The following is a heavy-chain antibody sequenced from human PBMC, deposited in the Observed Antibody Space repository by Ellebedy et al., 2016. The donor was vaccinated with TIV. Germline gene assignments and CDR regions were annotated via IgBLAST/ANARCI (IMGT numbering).Heavy chain of an antibody. Sequence: PGGSLRLSCATSGFTFGGYGIHWVRQAPGKGLEWVAVIWYDGTTKYYIDSVKGRFSISRDSSKNTVDLQMNSLRVEDTAVYYWARDQGYSSSWLTDWGQGTLVTVSS. V-gene: IGHV3-33*01. D-gene: IGHD6-13*01. CDR3: ARDQGYSSSWLTD. J-gene: IGHJ4*02. CDR2: IWYDGTTK. CDR1: GFTFGGYG.